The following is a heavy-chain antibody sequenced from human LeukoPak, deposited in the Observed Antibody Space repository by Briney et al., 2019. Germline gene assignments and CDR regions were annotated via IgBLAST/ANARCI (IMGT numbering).Heavy chain of an antibody. CDR1: GGSISSGAYY. J-gene: IGHJ6*02. CDR2: IYYSGTS. CDR3: ARVWGGYCSGGSCYSLYYYYGMDV. D-gene: IGHD2-15*01. Sequence: SETLSLTCSVSGGSISSGAYYWTWIRQHPGKGLEWIGYIYYSGTSYYNPSLKNRLAISLDTSKNQFSLKLSSVTAADTAVYYCARVWGGYCSGGSCYSLYYYYGMDVWGQGTTVTVSS. V-gene: IGHV4-30-4*08.